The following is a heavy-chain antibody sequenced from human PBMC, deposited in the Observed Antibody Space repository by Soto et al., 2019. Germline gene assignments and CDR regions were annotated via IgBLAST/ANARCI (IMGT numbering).Heavy chain of an antibody. Sequence: PGESLKISCKGSGYSFTSYWIGWVRQMPGKGLEWMGIIYPGDSDTRYSPSFQGQVTISADKSISTAYLQWSSLKASDTAMYYCARAKYYDFWSGYYGWFDPWGQGTLVTSPQ. V-gene: IGHV5-51*01. D-gene: IGHD3-3*01. CDR1: GYSFTSYW. CDR2: IYPGDSDT. CDR3: ARAKYYDFWSGYYGWFDP. J-gene: IGHJ5*02.